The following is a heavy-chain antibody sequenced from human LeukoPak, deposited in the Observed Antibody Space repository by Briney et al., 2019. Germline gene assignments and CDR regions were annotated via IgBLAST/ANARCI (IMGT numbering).Heavy chain of an antibody. CDR2: IYSSGST. Sequence: PSETLSLTCTVSGGSIDSRSYYRGWIRQPPGKGLEWIGSIYSSGSTYYNPSLKSRVTISVDTSKNQFSLKLSSVTAADTAVYYCARDYYDSSGYDDAFDIWGQGTMVTVSS. V-gene: IGHV4-39*07. CDR3: ARDYYDSSGYDDAFDI. CDR1: GGSIDSRSYY. J-gene: IGHJ3*02. D-gene: IGHD3-22*01.